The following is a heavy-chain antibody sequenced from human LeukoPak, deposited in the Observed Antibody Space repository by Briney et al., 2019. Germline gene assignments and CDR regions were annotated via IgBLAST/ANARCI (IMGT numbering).Heavy chain of an antibody. CDR2: ISRSGSTI. D-gene: IGHD3-22*01. Sequence: GGSLRLSCAASGFAFSDYEMSWVRQAPGKGLEWVSCISRSGSTIVYADSVKGRFTISRDNAKNSLFLQMNSLRAEDPAFYYCVLVGDRTGYFYWFDPWGEGTLVTVSS. V-gene: IGHV3-48*03. J-gene: IGHJ5*02. CDR3: VLVGDRTGYFYWFDP. CDR1: GFAFSDYE.